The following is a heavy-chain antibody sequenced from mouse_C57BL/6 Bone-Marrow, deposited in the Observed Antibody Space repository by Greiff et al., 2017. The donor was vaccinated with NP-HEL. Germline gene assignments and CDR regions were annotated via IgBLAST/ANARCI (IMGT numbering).Heavy chain of an antibody. CDR1: GFTFSSYG. Sequence: EVQRVESGGDLVKPGGSLKLSCAASGFTFSSYGMSWVRQTPDKRLEWVATISSGGSYTYYPDSVKGRFTISRDNAKNTLYLQMSSLKSEDTAMYYCARRGFYFDVWGTGTTVTVSS. V-gene: IGHV5-6*01. CDR2: ISSGGSYT. CDR3: ARRGFYFDV. J-gene: IGHJ1*03.